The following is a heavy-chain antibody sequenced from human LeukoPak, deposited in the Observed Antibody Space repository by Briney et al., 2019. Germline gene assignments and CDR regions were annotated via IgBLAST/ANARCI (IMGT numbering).Heavy chain of an antibody. Sequence: GGSLLLSCAASGFTFSSYGMSWVRQAPGKGLEWVSAISGTGGTTYYADSVKGRFTISRDNSKNTLYLQMNSLRAEDTAVYYCAKNGDRGAYCSGGSCYPYYYYYMDVWGKGTTVTISS. V-gene: IGHV3-23*01. D-gene: IGHD2-15*01. CDR3: AKNGDRGAYCSGGSCYPYYYYYMDV. CDR1: GFTFSSYG. CDR2: ISGTGGTT. J-gene: IGHJ6*03.